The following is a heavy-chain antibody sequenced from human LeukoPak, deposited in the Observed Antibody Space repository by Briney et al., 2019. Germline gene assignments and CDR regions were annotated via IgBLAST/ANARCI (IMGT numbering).Heavy chain of an antibody. CDR1: GFTFNNYA. Sequence: GGSLRLSCAASGFTFNNYAMSWVRQAPGKGLEWVSAISGSGASTYHADSVKGRFTISRDNSKNTLYVQMNSLRAEDTAVYYCVSAVVRAREIHWGQGTLVTVSS. D-gene: IGHD3-10*01. CDR2: ISGSGAST. J-gene: IGHJ4*02. V-gene: IGHV3-23*01. CDR3: VSAVVRAREIH.